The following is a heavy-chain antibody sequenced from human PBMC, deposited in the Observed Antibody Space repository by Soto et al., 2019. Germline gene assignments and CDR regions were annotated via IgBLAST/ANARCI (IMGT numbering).Heavy chain of an antibody. CDR3: AITPTSRSYYDFWSGYYTTDYYYGMDV. CDR2: IYYSGST. J-gene: IGHJ6*02. Sequence: PSETLSLTCTVSGGSISSSSYYWGWIRQPPGKGLEWIGSIYYSGSTYYNPSLKSRVTISVGTSKNQFSLKLSSVTAADTAVYYCAITPTSRSYYDFWSGYYTTDYYYGMDVWGQGTTVTVSS. CDR1: GGSISSSSYY. V-gene: IGHV4-39*01. D-gene: IGHD3-3*01.